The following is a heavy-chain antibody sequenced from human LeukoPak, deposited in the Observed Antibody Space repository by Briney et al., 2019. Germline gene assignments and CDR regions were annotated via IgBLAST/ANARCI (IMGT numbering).Heavy chain of an antibody. V-gene: IGHV5-51*01. Sequence: GESLKISCKGSGYSFSNYWIGWVRQMPGKGLEWMGIIYPGDSDVRYSPSFQGQVTILADKSISTAYLQWSSLQASDTAMYYCARQGSNSTWDRYLAYWGQGTQVTVSS. CDR3: ARQGSNSTWDRYLAY. D-gene: IGHD6-13*01. J-gene: IGHJ4*02. CDR2: IYPGDSDV. CDR1: GYSFSNYW.